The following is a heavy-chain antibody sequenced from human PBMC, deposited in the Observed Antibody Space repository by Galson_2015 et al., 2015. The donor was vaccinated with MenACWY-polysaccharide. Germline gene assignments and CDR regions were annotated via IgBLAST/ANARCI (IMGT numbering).Heavy chain of an antibody. V-gene: IGHV3-33*01. CDR3: AREGSRIVFLAFDT. CDR2: IQYDGSNK. J-gene: IGHJ3*02. CDR1: GSRFSNSG. Sequence: SLRLSCAASGSRFSNSGMHWVRQAPGKGLEWVAVIQYDGSNKEYADSVKGRFTISRDNSKNTVFLEMNTLGVEDTAVYYCAREGSRIVFLAFDTWGQGTRVPVPS. D-gene: IGHD2-2*01.